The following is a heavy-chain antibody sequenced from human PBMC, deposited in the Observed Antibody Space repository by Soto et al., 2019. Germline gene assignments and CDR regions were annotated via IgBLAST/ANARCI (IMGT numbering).Heavy chain of an antibody. CDR1: GFTFNSYG. D-gene: IGHD2-15*01. CDR3: AREGDDYCSGTRCFHYYALDV. CDR2: IEYNAKNR. V-gene: IGHV3-33*05. Sequence: QVQLVESGGGVVQPGTSLRLSCTASGFTFNSYGIHWVRQAPGKGLEWLALIEYNAKNRFYADSVKGRFSISRDNSRNTVYLQVNGLIAEDTAVYYCAREGDDYCSGTRCFHYYALDVWGQGTTVIVSS. J-gene: IGHJ6*02.